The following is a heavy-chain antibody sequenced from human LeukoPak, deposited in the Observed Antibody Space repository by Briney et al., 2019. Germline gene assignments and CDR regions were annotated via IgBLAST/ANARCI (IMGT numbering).Heavy chain of an antibody. CDR2: ISHDGSDK. CDR3: AKAVGSISWSFDY. Sequence: PGGSLRLSCEASGFTFSTYAMRWVRQAPGKGLEWVALISHDGSDKNYADSVKGRFTISRDNSNSTLYLQMDSLRGDDAAVYYCAKAVGSISWSFDYWGQGTLVTVSS. V-gene: IGHV3-30*18. D-gene: IGHD6-13*01. CDR1: GFTFSTYA. J-gene: IGHJ4*02.